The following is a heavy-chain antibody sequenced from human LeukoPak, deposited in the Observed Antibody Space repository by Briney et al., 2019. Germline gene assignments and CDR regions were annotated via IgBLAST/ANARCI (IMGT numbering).Heavy chain of an antibody. Sequence: SETLSLTCTVSGGSIGGYYWSWIRQPPGKGLEWIGLIHYTGTTNYNPSLKSRVTISLDTSKNQFSLNLSSVTAADTAVYFCARHYVFVIGGSSFDYWGQGTLVTVSS. D-gene: IGHD3-16*01. CDR1: GGSIGGYY. CDR3: ARHYVFVIGGSSFDY. V-gene: IGHV4-59*08. J-gene: IGHJ4*02. CDR2: IHYTGTT.